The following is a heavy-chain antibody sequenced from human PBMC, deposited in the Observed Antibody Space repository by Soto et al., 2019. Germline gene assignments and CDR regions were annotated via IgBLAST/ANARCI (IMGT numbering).Heavy chain of an antibody. J-gene: IGHJ5*01. V-gene: IGHV4-4*07. D-gene: IGHD6-13*01. CDR1: GAFISGYY. CDR3: ARESTVAGTDNWFDS. CDR2: IYTSGNT. Sequence: SETLSLTCTVSGAFISGYYWSWIRQPAGKGLEWIGRIYTSGNTKYSPSLKSRATMSVDTSKKQFSLKLNSVPAADTAVYYCARESTVAGTDNWFDSWGQGTLGTSPQ.